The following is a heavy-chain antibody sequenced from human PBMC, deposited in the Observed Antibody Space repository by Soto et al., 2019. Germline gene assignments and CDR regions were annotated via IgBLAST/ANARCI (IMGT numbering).Heavy chain of an antibody. J-gene: IGHJ5*02. Sequence: QVQLVESGGGVVQPGRSLRLSCAASGFTFSSYGMHWVRQAPGKGLEWVAVIWYDGSNKYYADSVKGRFTISRDNSKNTLHLHMNSLRAEDTAVYYCARDIVAAAAPNWFDPWGQGTLVTVSS. CDR1: GFTFSSYG. CDR3: ARDIVAAAAPNWFDP. V-gene: IGHV3-33*01. CDR2: IWYDGSNK. D-gene: IGHD6-13*01.